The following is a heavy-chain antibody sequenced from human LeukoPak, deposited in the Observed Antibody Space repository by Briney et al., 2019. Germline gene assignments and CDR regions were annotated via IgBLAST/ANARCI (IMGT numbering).Heavy chain of an antibody. D-gene: IGHD7-27*01. CDR1: GFTFSDSW. Sequence: PGGSLRLSCAASGFTFSDSWMHWVRQAPGKGLVWVSRIHPDGSTTDYADSVQGRFTVSRDNAKNTLYLQMHSLRAEDTAVYYCTKDYWGPDYWGQGTLVTVSS. CDR3: TKDYWGPDY. CDR2: IHPDGSTT. J-gene: IGHJ4*02. V-gene: IGHV3-74*01.